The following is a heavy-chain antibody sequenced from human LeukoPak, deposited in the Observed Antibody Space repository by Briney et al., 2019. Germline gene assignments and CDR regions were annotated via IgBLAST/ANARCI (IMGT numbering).Heavy chain of an antibody. CDR2: IYHSGST. J-gene: IGHJ6*02. D-gene: IGHD3-10*01. Sequence: SETLSLTFAVSGASISSNNWWWSWVRQPPGKGLEWIGEIYHSGSTNYNPSLKSRVTMSVDKSKNQFSLKLSSVTAADTAVYYCARGEGVTMLRGVVKDYYAMDVWGQGTTVTVSS. CDR3: ARGEGVTMLRGVVKDYYAMDV. V-gene: IGHV4-4*02. CDR1: GASISSNNW.